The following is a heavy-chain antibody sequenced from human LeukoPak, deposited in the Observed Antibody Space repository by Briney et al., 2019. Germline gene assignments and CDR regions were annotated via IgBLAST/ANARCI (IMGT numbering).Heavy chain of an antibody. CDR1: GFTFSSYE. V-gene: IGHV3-30*04. J-gene: IGHJ3*02. CDR2: ISYDGNNK. D-gene: IGHD6-19*01. Sequence: SGGSLRLSCAASGFTFSSYEMNWVRQAPGKGLEWVAVISYDGNNKFYAESVKGRFIISRDNSKKTLNLQMFRVRTEDMAVYFCARDRGRRAVAGTYDAFDIWGLGTVVTVSS. CDR3: ARDRGRRAVAGTYDAFDI.